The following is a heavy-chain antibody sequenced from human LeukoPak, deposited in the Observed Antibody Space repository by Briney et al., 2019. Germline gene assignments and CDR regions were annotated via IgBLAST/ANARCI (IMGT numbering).Heavy chain of an antibody. CDR3: SELGITMIGGV. D-gene: IGHD3-10*02. CDR2: ISSSGSTI. CDR1: GFTFSSYE. Sequence: GGSLRLSCAASGFTFSSYEMNWVRQAPGKGLEWVSYISSSGSTIYYVDSVKGRFTISRDNAKNSLYLQMNSLRAEDTAVYYCSELGITMIGGVWGKGTTVTISS. V-gene: IGHV3-48*03. J-gene: IGHJ6*04.